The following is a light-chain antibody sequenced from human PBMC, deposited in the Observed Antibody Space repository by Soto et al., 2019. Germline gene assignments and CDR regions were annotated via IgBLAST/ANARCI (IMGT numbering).Light chain of an antibody. CDR2: DAS. Sequence: DIQMTQSPSSLSASVGDRVTIICRASQSVSTRLAWYQQKPGKAPKVLIYDASSWAGGVPSRFTGSGSGTEFTLTISSLQPEDVVTYYCQKYNSAPETFGQGTKVDIK. CDR3: QKYNSAPET. CDR1: QSVSTR. J-gene: IGKJ1*01. V-gene: IGKV1-5*02.